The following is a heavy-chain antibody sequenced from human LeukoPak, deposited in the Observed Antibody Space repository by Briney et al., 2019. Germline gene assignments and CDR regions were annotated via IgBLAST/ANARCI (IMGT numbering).Heavy chain of an antibody. Sequence: KPSETLSLTCTVSGGSISSYYWSWIRQPPGKGLEWIGYILYSGTANSNPSLKSRVTISVDTSKNQISLKLSSVTAADTAVYYCARLGKQQLLYYFDYWGQGTLVTVSS. V-gene: IGHV4-59*08. J-gene: IGHJ4*02. D-gene: IGHD6-13*01. CDR3: ARLGKQQLLYYFDY. CDR2: ILYSGTA. CDR1: GGSISSYY.